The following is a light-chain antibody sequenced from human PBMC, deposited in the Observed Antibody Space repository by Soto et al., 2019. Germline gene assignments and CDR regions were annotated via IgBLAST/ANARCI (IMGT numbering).Light chain of an antibody. V-gene: IGKV3-20*01. CDR2: GAS. Sequence: EIVLTQSPGTLSLSPGERATLSCRASQSVSNSFLAWYQQKPGQAPRLLILGASSRATGIPDRFRGSGSGTDFTLTISTLEPEDFAVYYCHQYGTSPSTFGQGTRVEIK. CDR3: HQYGTSPST. CDR1: QSVSNSF. J-gene: IGKJ1*01.